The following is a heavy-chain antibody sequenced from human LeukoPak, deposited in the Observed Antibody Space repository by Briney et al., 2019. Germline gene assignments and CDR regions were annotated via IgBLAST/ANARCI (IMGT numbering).Heavy chain of an antibody. D-gene: IGHD6-13*01. CDR1: TFTFSSYN. Sequence: GGSLRLSCAASTFTFSSYNMNWVRQAPGKGLEWVSSISSSSNYISYADSVKGRFTISRDNAKNSVDLQMNSLTAEDTGVYYCAREVLAAGKTHDYWGQGTLLTVSS. CDR3: AREVLAAGKTHDY. V-gene: IGHV3-21*03. J-gene: IGHJ4*02. CDR2: ISSSSNYI.